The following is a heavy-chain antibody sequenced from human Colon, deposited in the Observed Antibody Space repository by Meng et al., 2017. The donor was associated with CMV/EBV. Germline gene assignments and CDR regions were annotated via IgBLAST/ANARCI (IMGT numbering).Heavy chain of an antibody. CDR3: VRAEYGDYGGY. CDR1: GFIMRDYY. V-gene: IGHV3-11*01. D-gene: IGHD4-17*01. J-gene: IGHJ4*02. CDR2: ISGSSNTI. Sequence: GESLKFSCATSGFIMRDYYLAWIRQAPGKGLEWISYISGSSNTIYYADSVKGRFATSRDNAMRSLYLQMNSLTAEDTAVYYCVRAEYGDYGGYWGQGTLVTVSS.